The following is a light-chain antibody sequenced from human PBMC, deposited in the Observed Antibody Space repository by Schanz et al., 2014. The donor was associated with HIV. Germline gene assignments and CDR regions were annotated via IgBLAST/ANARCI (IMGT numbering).Light chain of an antibody. J-gene: IGKJ2*01. CDR2: EAS. Sequence: DIQMTQSPSSVSASVGDRVTITCRARQSVDSWLAWYQQKPGQAPNLLISEASTLESGVPSRFSGTGSGTEFTLTISSLHPDDFATYFCLHYNDFASTFGQGTKLEIK. CDR3: LHYNDFAST. V-gene: IGKV1-5*03. CDR1: QSVDSW.